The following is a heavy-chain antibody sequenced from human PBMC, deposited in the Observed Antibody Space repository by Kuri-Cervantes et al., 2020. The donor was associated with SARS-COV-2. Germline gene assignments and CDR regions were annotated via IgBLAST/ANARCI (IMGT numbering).Heavy chain of an antibody. CDR2: IWYGGSNK. D-gene: IGHD1-14*01. Sequence: GESLKISCAASGFTFSSYGMHWVRQAPGKGLEWVAVIWYGGSNKYYADSVKGRFTISRDNSKNTLYLQMNSLRAEDTAVYYCAKDGISGVAGLLPHYFDYWGQGTLVTVSS. CDR3: AKDGISGVAGLLPHYFDY. V-gene: IGHV3-30*02. J-gene: IGHJ4*02. CDR1: GFTFSSYG.